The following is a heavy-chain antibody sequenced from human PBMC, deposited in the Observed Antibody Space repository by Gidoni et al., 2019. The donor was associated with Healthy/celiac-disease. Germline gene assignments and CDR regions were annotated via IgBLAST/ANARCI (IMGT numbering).Heavy chain of an antibody. V-gene: IGHV3-21*01. J-gene: IGHJ5*02. CDR2: ISSSSSYI. D-gene: IGHD3-16*02. Sequence: EVQLVESGGGLVKPGGSLRLSCAASGFTFSSYSMNWVRQAPGKGLEWVSSISSSSSYIYYADSVKGRFTISRDNAKNSLYLQMNSLRAEDTAVYYCARDRRPRPVFSDPVLSGLDEGWFDPWGQGTLVTVSS. CDR1: GFTFSSYS. CDR3: ARDRRPRPVFSDPVLSGLDEGWFDP.